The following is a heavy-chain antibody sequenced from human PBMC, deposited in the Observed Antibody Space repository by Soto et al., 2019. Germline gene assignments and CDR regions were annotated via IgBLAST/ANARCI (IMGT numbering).Heavy chain of an antibody. CDR3: AKVGDYYDNYDYWYFDL. CDR1: GFTFSSYA. V-gene: IGHV3-23*01. Sequence: EVQLLESGGGLVQPGGSLRLSCAASGFTFSSYAMTWVRQAPGKGLEWVSAITRSGGTTVYEDSVRGRFTISRDNSKNTLYLQMNSLRAVDTAVYYCAKVGDYYDNYDYWYFDLWGRGALVTVSS. D-gene: IGHD3-22*01. CDR2: ITRSGGTT. J-gene: IGHJ2*01.